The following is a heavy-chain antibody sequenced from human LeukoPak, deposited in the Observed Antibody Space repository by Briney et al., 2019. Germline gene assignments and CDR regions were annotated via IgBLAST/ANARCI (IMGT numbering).Heavy chain of an antibody. CDR3: ARNAGYSDLNY. Sequence: SETLSLTCTVSGDSFSSNNYWTWVRQPPGKGLEWIGEIYRSGATNYNPSLRGRVTVSLDKSKNQFSLRLNSVTAADTAIYYCARNAGYSDLNYWGRGVLVTVSS. J-gene: IGHJ4*02. D-gene: IGHD3-22*01. CDR2: IYRSGAT. CDR1: GDSFSSNNY. V-gene: IGHV4-4*02.